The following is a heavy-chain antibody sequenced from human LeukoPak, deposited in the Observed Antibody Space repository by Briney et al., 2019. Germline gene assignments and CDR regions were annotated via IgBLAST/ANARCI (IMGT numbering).Heavy chain of an antibody. CDR1: GGSISSSSYY. Sequence: PSETLSLTCTVSGGSISSSSYYWGWIRQPPGKGLEWIGSIYYSGSTYYNPSLKSLVTISVDTSKNQFSLKLSSVTAADTAVYYCARASSGSYSMALDAFDIWGQGTMVTVSS. CDR2: IYYSGST. D-gene: IGHD1-26*01. J-gene: IGHJ3*02. V-gene: IGHV4-39*07. CDR3: ARASSGSYSMALDAFDI.